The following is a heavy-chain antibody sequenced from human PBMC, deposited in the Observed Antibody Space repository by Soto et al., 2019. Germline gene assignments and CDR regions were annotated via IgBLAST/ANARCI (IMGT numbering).Heavy chain of an antibody. Sequence: PSETLSLTCTVSGGSISSYYWSWIRQPPGKGLEWIGYIYYSGSTNYNPSLKSRVTISVDTSKNQFSLKLSSVTAADTAVYYCASYHRGYYDSSGYYHSHFDYWGQGTLVTVSS. CDR2: IYYSGST. CDR1: GGSISSYY. J-gene: IGHJ4*02. CDR3: ASYHRGYYDSSGYYHSHFDY. V-gene: IGHV4-59*01. D-gene: IGHD3-22*01.